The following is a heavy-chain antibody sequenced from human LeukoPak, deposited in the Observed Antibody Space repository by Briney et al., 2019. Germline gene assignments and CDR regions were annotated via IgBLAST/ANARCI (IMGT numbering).Heavy chain of an antibody. CDR3: ARVGQ. CDR2: IYYSGST. Sequence: NPSETLSLTCTVSGGSISSSSYYWGWIRQPPGKGLEWIGSIYYSGSTYYNPSLKSRVTISVDTSKNQFSLKLSSVTAADTAVYYCARVGQWGQGTLVTVSP. V-gene: IGHV4-39*01. J-gene: IGHJ4*02. CDR1: GGSISSSSYY. D-gene: IGHD1-26*01.